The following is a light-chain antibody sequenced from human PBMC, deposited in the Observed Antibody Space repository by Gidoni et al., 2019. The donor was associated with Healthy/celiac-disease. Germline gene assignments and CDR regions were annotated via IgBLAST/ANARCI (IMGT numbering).Light chain of an antibody. Sequence: SYELTQPLSVSVALGQTARITCGGNNIGSKNVHRYQQKPGQAPVLVIYRDSNRPSGIPERFSGSNSGNTATLTISRAQAGDEADYYCQVWDSSPLFGGGTKLTVL. CDR1: NIGSKN. CDR3: QVWDSSPL. V-gene: IGLV3-9*01. J-gene: IGLJ2*01. CDR2: RDS.